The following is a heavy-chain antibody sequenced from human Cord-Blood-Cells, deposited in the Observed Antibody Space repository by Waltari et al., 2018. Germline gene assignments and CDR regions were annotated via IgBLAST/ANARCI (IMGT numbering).Heavy chain of an antibody. D-gene: IGHD2-15*01. CDR1: GYTFTRYG. CDR2: ISAYNGNT. Sequence: QVQLVQSGAEVKKPGASVKVSCKASGYTFTRYGIIWVRQAPGQGLEWMGWISAYNGNTNYVQKLQGRVTMTTDTSTSTAYMELRSLRSDDTAVYYCTLGYCSGGSCRISDYWGQGTLVTVSS. CDR3: TLGYCSGGSCRISDY. V-gene: IGHV1-18*01. J-gene: IGHJ4*02.